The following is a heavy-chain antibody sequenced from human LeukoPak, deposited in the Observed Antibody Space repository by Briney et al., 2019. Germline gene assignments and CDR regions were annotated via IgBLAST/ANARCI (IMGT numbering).Heavy chain of an antibody. CDR3: ARHLTSYYDFWSGPLNWFDP. V-gene: IGHV1-8*01. Sequence: GASVTVSCKASGYTFTSYDINWVRQATGQGLEWMGWMNPNSGNTGYAQEFQGRVTMTRNTSISTAYMELSSLRSEDTAVYYCARHLTSYYDFWSGPLNWFDPWGQGTLVTVSS. CDR2: MNPNSGNT. D-gene: IGHD3-3*01. J-gene: IGHJ5*02. CDR1: GYTFTSYD.